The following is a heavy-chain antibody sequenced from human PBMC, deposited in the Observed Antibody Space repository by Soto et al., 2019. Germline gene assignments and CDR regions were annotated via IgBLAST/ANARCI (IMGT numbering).Heavy chain of an antibody. CDR1: GYSFTSYW. Sequence: GESLKISCKGSGYSFTSYWIGWVRQMPGKGLEWMGIIYPGDSDTRYSPSFQGQVTISADKSISTAYLQWSSLKASDTAMYYCASLGSGNGTTAFFDYWGQGTLVTVSS. CDR2: IYPGDSDT. CDR3: ASLGSGNGTTAFFDY. D-gene: IGHD1-1*01. V-gene: IGHV5-51*01. J-gene: IGHJ4*02.